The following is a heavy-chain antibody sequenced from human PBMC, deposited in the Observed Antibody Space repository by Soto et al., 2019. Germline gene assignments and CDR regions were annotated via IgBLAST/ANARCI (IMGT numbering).Heavy chain of an antibody. V-gene: IGHV4-59*08. CDR1: GGSISSYY. J-gene: IGHJ4*02. D-gene: IGHD6-13*01. CDR2: IYYSGST. Sequence: PSETLSLTCTVSGGSISSYYWSWIRQPPGKGLEWIGYIYYSGSTNYNPSLKSRVTISVDTSKNHFSLKLTSVTAADTAVYYCARPGGSGWFYFDYWGQGTLVTVSS. CDR3: ARPGGSGWFYFDY.